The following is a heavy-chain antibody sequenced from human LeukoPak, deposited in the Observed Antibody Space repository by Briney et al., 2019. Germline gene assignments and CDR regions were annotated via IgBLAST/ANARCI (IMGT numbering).Heavy chain of an antibody. Sequence: GGSLRLSCAASGFTVSSSYMSWVRQAPGKGLVWVSHINSDGRIINYADSVKGRFTISRDNAKNTLYLQMNSLRVEDTAVYYCARGRGWYFDLWGRGTLVTVSS. D-gene: IGHD3-10*01. CDR1: GFTVSSSY. J-gene: IGHJ2*01. V-gene: IGHV3-74*01. CDR3: ARGRGWYFDL. CDR2: INSDGRII.